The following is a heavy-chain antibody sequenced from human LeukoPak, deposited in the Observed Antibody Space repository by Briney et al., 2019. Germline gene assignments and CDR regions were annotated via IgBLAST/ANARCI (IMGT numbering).Heavy chain of an antibody. D-gene: IGHD6-19*01. CDR2: IRRDGSDR. CDR3: AKDNWLPSSPAVAGLGD. CDR1: GFTFRNYG. Sequence: GGSLRLSCIPSGFTFRNYGMHWVRQAPGKGLEWVAFIRRDGSDRFHADSVKGRFTISRDNSRNTLYLQMNSLTVEDTAVYYCAKDNWLPSSPAVAGLGDWNQGTLVTVSS. J-gene: IGHJ4*02. V-gene: IGHV3-30*02.